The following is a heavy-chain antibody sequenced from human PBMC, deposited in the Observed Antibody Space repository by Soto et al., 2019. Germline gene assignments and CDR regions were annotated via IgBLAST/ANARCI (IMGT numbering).Heavy chain of an antibody. CDR3: TRDMIYGSERSSYYYAMDV. Sequence: QVQLQESGPGLVKPSGTLSLTCAVSGASINSSNWWSWVRQPPGKGLEWIGEIYNSGSTNYNPSLMSRLTISVDRSKNQLSLKLRSVTAADTAVYYCTRDMIYGSERSSYYYAMDVWGRGTTVTVSS. J-gene: IGHJ6*02. V-gene: IGHV4-4*02. CDR1: GASINSSNW. CDR2: IYNSGST. D-gene: IGHD3-10*01.